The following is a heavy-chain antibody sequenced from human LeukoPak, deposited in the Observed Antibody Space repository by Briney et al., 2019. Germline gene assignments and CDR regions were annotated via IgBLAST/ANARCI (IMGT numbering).Heavy chain of an antibody. CDR3: ARRGIPPGDTEDY. D-gene: IGHD4-17*01. J-gene: IGHJ4*02. CDR1: GFTFTSYS. Sequence: GGSLRLSCAASGFTFTSYSMNWVRQAPGKGLEWVSSISSGSSDIYYADSVKGRFTISRDNAKNSLYLQMSSLRAEDTAVYYCARRGIPPGDTEDYWGQGTPVTVSS. V-gene: IGHV3-21*01. CDR2: ISSGSSDI.